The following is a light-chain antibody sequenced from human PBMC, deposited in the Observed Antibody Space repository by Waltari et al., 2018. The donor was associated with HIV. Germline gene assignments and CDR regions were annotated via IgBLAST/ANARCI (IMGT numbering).Light chain of an antibody. CDR3: SSHAGSKVV. CDR2: DVI. Sequence: QSALTQPPSASGSPGQSVTLSCTGTSSDVGGYNYVSWHQQHPGKAPKLMIYDVIKLPSGVPDRFSGSKSGNPASLTVSGLQPEEEADYYCSSHAGSKVVFGGGTRLTVL. CDR1: SSDVGGYNY. J-gene: IGLJ2*01. V-gene: IGLV2-8*01.